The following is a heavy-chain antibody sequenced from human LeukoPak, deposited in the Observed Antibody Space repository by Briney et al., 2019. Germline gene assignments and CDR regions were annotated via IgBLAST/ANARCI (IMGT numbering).Heavy chain of an antibody. CDR1: GGSISSYY. D-gene: IGHD3-10*01. Sequence: AETLSLNCSVSGGSISSYYWRCMRQPPGRALVWIGYIYYRGSNNYNPSLKSRVTISVDTSKTQCSLKLSSVTAAGTALYYCARDYRFAHTFHYFNYWGQGTLVTVSP. V-gene: IGHV4-59*01. CDR3: ARDYRFAHTFHYFNY. J-gene: IGHJ4*02. CDR2: IYYRGSN.